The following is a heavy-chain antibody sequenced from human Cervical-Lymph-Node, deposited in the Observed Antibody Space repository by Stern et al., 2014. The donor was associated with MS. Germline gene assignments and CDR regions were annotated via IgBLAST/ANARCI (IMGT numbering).Heavy chain of an antibody. V-gene: IGHV3-30-3*01. Sequence: QVQLVESGGGVVQPGRSLRLSCAASAFTFSNYDMHWVRQAPGKGLEWVAIISYDGSNKYYADSVKGRFTISRDNSKTTLYLQKNSLITEDTSMYYCARVSFRWYATYYFDYWGQGTLVTVSS. D-gene: IGHD4-23*01. CDR3: ARVSFRWYATYYFDY. J-gene: IGHJ4*02. CDR2: ISYDGSNK. CDR1: AFTFSNYD.